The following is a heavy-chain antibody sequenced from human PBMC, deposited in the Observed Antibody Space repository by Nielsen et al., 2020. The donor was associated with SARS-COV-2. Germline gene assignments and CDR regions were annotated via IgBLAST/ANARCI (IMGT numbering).Heavy chain of an antibody. D-gene: IGHD6-6*01. CDR2: ISYDGSNK. V-gene: IGHV3-30*18. CDR1: GFTFSSYG. J-gene: IGHJ4*02. CDR3: AKDRGWGQLVRD. Sequence: GGSLRLSCAASGFTFSSYGMHWVRQAPGKGLEWVAVISYDGSNKYYADSVKGRFTISRDNSKNTLYLQMNSLRAEDTAVYYCAKDRGWGQLVRDWGQGTLVTVSS.